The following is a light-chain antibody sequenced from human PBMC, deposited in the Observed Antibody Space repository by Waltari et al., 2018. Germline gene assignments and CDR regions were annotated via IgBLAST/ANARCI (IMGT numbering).Light chain of an antibody. Sequence: QSALTQPRSVSGSPGQSVTISCTGTSSDVGSYTYVSWFQQHPGKAPKLMIYDVTKRPSGVPDRFSGSKSCITASLTISGLQADDEADYYCCSYAGSYTLGVFGGGTKLTVL. CDR3: CSYAGSYTLGV. CDR1: SSDVGSYTY. V-gene: IGLV2-11*01. CDR2: DVT. J-gene: IGLJ3*02.